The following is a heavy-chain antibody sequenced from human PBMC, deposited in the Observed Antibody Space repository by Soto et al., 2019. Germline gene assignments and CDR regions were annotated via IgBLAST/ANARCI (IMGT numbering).Heavy chain of an antibody. CDR1: GYTFTSYY. CDR2: INPSGGST. V-gene: IGHV1-46*03. D-gene: IGHD2-21*02. J-gene: IGHJ3*02. Sequence: GASVKVSCKASGYTFTSYYMHWVRQAPGQGLEWMGIINPSGGSTSYAQKFQGRVTMTRDTSTSTVYMELSSLRSEDTAVYYCASARGDRTHAFDIWGQGTMVTVSS. CDR3: ASARGDRTHAFDI.